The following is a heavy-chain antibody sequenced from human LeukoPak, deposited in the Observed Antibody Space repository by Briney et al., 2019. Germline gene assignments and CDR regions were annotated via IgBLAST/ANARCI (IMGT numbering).Heavy chain of an antibody. Sequence: GGSLRLSCAASGFTFSNYAMHWVRQAPGRGPEWVAVISHDGSTESYADSVKGRFTISRDNAKNFLYLQMNSLRAEDMALYYCAKGRAGGDYYDSSGYDYWGQGTLVTVSS. CDR2: ISHDGSTE. V-gene: IGHV3-30*18. CDR3: AKGRAGGDYYDSSGYDY. J-gene: IGHJ4*02. CDR1: GFTFSNYA. D-gene: IGHD3-22*01.